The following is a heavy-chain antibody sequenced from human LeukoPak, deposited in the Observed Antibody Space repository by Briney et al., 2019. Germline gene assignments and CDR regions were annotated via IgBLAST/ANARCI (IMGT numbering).Heavy chain of an antibody. D-gene: IGHD2-21*01. V-gene: IGHV3-7*04. CDR2: IDQYGGQQ. CDR3: ARDIYGGHDY. J-gene: IGHJ4*02. Sequence: PGGSLTLSCAASGFTFSVYWMTWVRQAPGKGLEWVATIDQYGGQQYYVDSVKGRFTISRDNAENSLFLQMNSLRADDTAVYYCARDIYGGHDYWGQGTLLTVSS. CDR1: GFTFSVYW.